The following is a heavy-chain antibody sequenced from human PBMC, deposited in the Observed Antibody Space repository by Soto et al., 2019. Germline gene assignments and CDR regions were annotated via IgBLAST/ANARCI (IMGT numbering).Heavy chain of an antibody. CDR1: GYTFTNFY. CDR3: ARGLASVDY. Sequence: QVQLVQGGAEVKGPGASVKISCKGSGYTFTNFYIHWVRQAPGQGLEWMGIVNPNGGSTNYAQNFKGRITISRDTSTSTVYMDLSSLRSEDTAVYYCARGLASVDYWGQGTLVTVSS. CDR2: VNPNGGST. V-gene: IGHV1-46*01. J-gene: IGHJ4*02. D-gene: IGHD6-6*01.